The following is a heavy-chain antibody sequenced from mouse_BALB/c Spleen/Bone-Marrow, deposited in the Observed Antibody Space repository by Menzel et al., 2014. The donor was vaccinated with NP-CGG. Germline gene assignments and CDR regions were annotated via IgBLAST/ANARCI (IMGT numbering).Heavy chain of an antibody. CDR2: ISGGSSAI. Sequence: DVQLVESGGGLVQPGGSRKLSCAASGFTFSNFGMHWVRQSPEKGLEWVAYISGGSSAINYADTVKGRFTISRGNPKNTLILQMTSLGSEDTAMYYCARGGGVRRRVYFDYWGQGTALTVSS. D-gene: IGHD2-14*01. V-gene: IGHV5-17*02. J-gene: IGHJ2*01. CDR3: ARGGGVRRRVYFDY. CDR1: GFTFSNFG.